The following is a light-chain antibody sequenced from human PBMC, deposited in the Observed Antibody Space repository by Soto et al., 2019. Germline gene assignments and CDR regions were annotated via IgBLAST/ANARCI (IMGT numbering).Light chain of an antibody. J-gene: IGKJ3*01. Sequence: EIVLTQSPGTLSSSPGEGVTLSCRASETIRSNYLAWYQKKPGQAPRLLIFGASNRATGIPDKFSGSGSGTDFTLTISSLEPEDFAEYYCQQYGSSPPDTFGPGT. CDR2: GAS. CDR3: QQYGSSPPDT. V-gene: IGKV3-20*01. CDR1: ETIRSNY.